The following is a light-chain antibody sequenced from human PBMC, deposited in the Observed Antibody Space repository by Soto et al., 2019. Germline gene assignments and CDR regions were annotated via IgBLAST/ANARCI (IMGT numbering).Light chain of an antibody. J-gene: IGLJ2*01. CDR3: SSYTSSSTLYVV. V-gene: IGLV2-14*02. CDR1: SSDVGRYIL. CDR2: DGI. Sequence: QSVLTQPASVSGSPGQSITISCTGPSSDVGRYILVSWYQQHPGKAPKLIIYDGIKRPSGVSNRFSGSQSGNTASLTISGLQAEDEADYYCSSYTSSSTLYVVFGGGTKVTVL.